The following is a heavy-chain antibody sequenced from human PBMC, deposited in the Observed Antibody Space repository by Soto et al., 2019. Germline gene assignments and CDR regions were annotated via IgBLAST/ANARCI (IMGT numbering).Heavy chain of an antibody. J-gene: IGHJ4*02. D-gene: IGHD1-20*01. CDR3: AKYNNYWDEDY. CDR2: ISGRDDGT. Sequence: EVQLLESGGGLVQPGGSLTLSCAASGFTFDTYAMTWVRQAPGKGLEWVSAISGRDDGTYYADSVKGRFTISRDNSKNTVFLQMNSLRAEDTALYYCAKYNNYWDEDYWGQGTLVTVSS. CDR1: GFTFDTYA. V-gene: IGHV3-23*01.